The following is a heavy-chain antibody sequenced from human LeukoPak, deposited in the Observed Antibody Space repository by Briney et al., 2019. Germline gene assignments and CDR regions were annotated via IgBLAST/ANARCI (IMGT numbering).Heavy chain of an antibody. CDR2: ISTGGSP. CDR3: VRGFRGYSFDY. Sequence: GGSLGLSCAASGFTVSNNYMTWVRQAPGEGVEWVSLISTGGSPYYTDSVKGRFTISRDNSKNTLFLQMNSLRAEDTAVYYCVRGFRGYSFDYWGQGTLVTVSS. V-gene: IGHV3-53*01. J-gene: IGHJ4*02. CDR1: GFTVSNNY.